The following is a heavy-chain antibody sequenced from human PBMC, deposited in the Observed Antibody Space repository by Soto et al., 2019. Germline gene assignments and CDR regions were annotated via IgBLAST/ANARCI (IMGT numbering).Heavy chain of an antibody. CDR1: GGSISSGGYY. CDR3: ARVDCTNGVCYSPDYYYYYGMDV. J-gene: IGHJ6*02. CDR2: IYYSGST. V-gene: IGHV4-31*03. D-gene: IGHD2-8*01. Sequence: TVSGGSISSGGYYWSWVRQHPGKGLEWIGYIYYSGSTYYNPSLKSRVTISVDTSKNQFSLKLSSVTAADTAVYYCARVDCTNGVCYSPDYYYYYGMDVWGQGTTVTVSS.